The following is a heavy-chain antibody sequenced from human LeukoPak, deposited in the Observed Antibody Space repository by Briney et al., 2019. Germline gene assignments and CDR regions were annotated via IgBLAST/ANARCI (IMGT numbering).Heavy chain of an antibody. CDR3: SRRFDC. CDR1: GFTLSDYS. V-gene: IGHV3-48*02. CDR2: IDGSGDTI. Sequence: GGSLRLSCAASGFTLSDYSMNWVRQAPGKGLEWVSFIDGSGDTIYYADSVKVPFTIYRDNAKHSLDLQMNSLRDEDTAVYYCSRRFDCWGQGTLVTVSS. J-gene: IGHJ4*02.